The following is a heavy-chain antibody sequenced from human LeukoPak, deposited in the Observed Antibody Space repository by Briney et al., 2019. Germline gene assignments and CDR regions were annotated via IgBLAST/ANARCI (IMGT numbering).Heavy chain of an antibody. CDR3: ARDIGIAVAGSFDY. Sequence: PGRSLRLSCAASGFTFSSYGMHWVRQAPGKGLEWVAVIWYDGSNKYYADSVKGRFTISRDNSKNTLYLQMSSLRAEDTAVYYCARDIGIAVAGSFDYWGQGTLVTVSS. D-gene: IGHD6-19*01. CDR1: GFTFSSYG. CDR2: IWYDGSNK. J-gene: IGHJ4*02. V-gene: IGHV3-33*01.